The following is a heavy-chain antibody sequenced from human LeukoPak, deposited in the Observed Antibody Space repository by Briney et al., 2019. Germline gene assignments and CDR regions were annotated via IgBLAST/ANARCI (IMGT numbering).Heavy chain of an antibody. D-gene: IGHD3-10*01. Sequence: SETLSLTCTVSGGSISSYYWSWIRQPPGRGLGWVGNIYYSGSTNYNPSLKSRVTISADTSKNQFSLKLSSVTAADTAVYYCARAMKQFRDDAFDIWGQGTMVTVSS. CDR3: ARAMKQFRDDAFDI. CDR2: IYYSGST. J-gene: IGHJ3*02. CDR1: GGSISSYY. V-gene: IGHV4-59*13.